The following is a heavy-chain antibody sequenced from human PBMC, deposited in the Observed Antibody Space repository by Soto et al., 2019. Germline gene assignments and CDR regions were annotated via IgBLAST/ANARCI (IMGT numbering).Heavy chain of an antibody. V-gene: IGHV4-4*07. CDR2: IYTSGST. CDR1: GGSISSYY. D-gene: IGHD3-3*01. CDR3: ARDTLRFHHPGGDYYYGMDV. J-gene: IGHJ6*02. Sequence: PSLTCTVSGGSISSYYWSWIRQPAGKGLEWIGRIYTSGSTNYNPSLKSRVTMSVDTSKNQFSLKLSSVTAADTAVYYCARDTLRFHHPGGDYYYGMDVWGQGTTVTVSS.